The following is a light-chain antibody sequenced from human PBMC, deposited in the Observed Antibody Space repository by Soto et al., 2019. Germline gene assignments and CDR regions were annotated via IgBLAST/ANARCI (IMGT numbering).Light chain of an antibody. J-gene: IGKJ4*01. V-gene: IGKV3-15*01. CDR3: QQYNSWPLT. CDR1: QSVSNN. Sequence: EIVMTQSPATLSVSPGERATLSCRASQSVSNNLAWYQQQPGQAPRLLIYGASTRATGFPARFSGSGSGTEFTLTISSLQSEDFAVYYCQQYNSWPLTFGGGTKVEIK. CDR2: GAS.